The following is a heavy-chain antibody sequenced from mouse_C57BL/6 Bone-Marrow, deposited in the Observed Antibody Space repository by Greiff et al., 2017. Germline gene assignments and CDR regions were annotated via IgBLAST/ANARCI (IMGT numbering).Heavy chain of an antibody. Sequence: VQLKESGGDLVKPGGSLKLSCAASGFTFSSYGMSWVRQTPDKRLEWVATISSGGSYTYYPDSVKGRFTISRDNAKNTLYLQMSSLKSEATAMYYCARQVRGFAYWGQGTLVTVSA. CDR1: GFTFSSYG. J-gene: IGHJ3*01. CDR2: ISSGGSYT. V-gene: IGHV5-6*01. CDR3: ARQVRGFAY.